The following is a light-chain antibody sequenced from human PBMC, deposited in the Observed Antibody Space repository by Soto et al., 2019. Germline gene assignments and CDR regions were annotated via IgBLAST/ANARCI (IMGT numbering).Light chain of an antibody. V-gene: IGKV3-15*01. J-gene: IGKJ4*01. Sequence: EIVMTQSPDTLSVSPGERATLSCRASQSVSSDLAWYQQKPGQAPRLLIYGAAIRATGIPARFSGSGSGTDFTLTISSLQSEDFATYYCQQLNSYPPITFGGGTKVEIK. CDR3: QQLNSYPPIT. CDR1: QSVSSD. CDR2: GAA.